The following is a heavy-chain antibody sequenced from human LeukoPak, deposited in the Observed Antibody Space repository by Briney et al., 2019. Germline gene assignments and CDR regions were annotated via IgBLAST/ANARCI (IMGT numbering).Heavy chain of an antibody. CDR1: GGSISSYY. CDR2: IYYSGST. CDR3: ARVYGGSNWYFDL. Sequence: PSETLSLTCTVSGGSISSYYRSWIRQPPGKGLEWIGYIYYSGSTNYNPSLKSRVTISVDTSKNQFSLKLSSVTAADTAVYYCARVYGGSNWYFDLWGRGTLVTVSS. V-gene: IGHV4-59*01. D-gene: IGHD4-23*01. J-gene: IGHJ2*01.